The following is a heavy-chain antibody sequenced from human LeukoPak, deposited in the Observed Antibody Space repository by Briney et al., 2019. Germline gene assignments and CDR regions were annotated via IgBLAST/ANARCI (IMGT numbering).Heavy chain of an antibody. V-gene: IGHV2-5*01. J-gene: IGHJ4*02. CDR1: GFSLSTSGVG. Sequence: SGPTLVNPTQTLTLTCTFSGFSLSTSGVGVGWIRQPPGKALEWLALIYWNDDKRYSPSLKSRLTITKDTSKNQVVLTMTNMDPVDTATYYCAHRYYYTSGIVFDYWGQGILVTVSS. D-gene: IGHD3-10*01. CDR2: IYWNDDK. CDR3: AHRYYYTSGIVFDY.